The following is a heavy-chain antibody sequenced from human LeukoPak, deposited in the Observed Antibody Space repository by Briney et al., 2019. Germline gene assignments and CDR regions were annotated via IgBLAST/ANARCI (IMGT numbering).Heavy chain of an antibody. J-gene: IGHJ6*02. CDR3: ATSGMVRGMDV. CDR1: GSPFKGYY. CDR2: INPNSGGT. Sequence: ASVKVSFKASGSPFKGYYMHWVRPAPGQGLEWMGWINPNSGGTSDAQKFQGRVTMTRDTSISTAYMELSRLRSDDSAVYYCATSGMVRGMDVWGQGTTVTVPS. V-gene: IGHV1-2*02. D-gene: IGHD3-10*01.